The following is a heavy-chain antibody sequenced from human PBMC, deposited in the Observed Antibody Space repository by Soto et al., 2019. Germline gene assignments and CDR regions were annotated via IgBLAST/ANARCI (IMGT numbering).Heavy chain of an antibody. Sequence: PSETLSLTCSVSGGSITSHYCSWFRQPPGKGLEWIGYIHHSGSTSYSPSLKSRVTMSVDKSKNQFSLKLSSVTAADTAVYYCARVYSGSYSDYWGQGTLVTVSS. CDR2: IHHSGST. CDR3: ARVYSGSYSDY. J-gene: IGHJ4*02. D-gene: IGHD1-26*01. V-gene: IGHV4-59*11. CDR1: GGSITSHY.